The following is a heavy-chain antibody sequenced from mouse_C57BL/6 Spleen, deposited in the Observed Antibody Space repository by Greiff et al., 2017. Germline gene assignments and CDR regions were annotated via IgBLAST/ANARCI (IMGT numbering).Heavy chain of an antibody. Sequence: VQLQQSGPELVKPGASVKISCKASGYSFISYYIHWVKQRPGQGLEWIGWIYPGSGNTKYNEKFKGKATLTADTSSSTAYMQLSSLTSEDSAVYYCARERNGNDMGYWGQGTTLTVSS. CDR2: IYPGSGNT. CDR3: ARERNGNDMGY. CDR1: GYSFISYY. V-gene: IGHV1-66*01. J-gene: IGHJ2*01. D-gene: IGHD2-2*01.